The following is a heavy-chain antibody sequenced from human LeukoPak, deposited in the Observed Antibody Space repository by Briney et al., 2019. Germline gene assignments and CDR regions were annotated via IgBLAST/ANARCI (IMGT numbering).Heavy chain of an antibody. J-gene: IGHJ4*02. V-gene: IGHV1-2*02. Sequence: ASVKVSCKPCGYTFPYYIHWVRQAPGQGLEWMGWIDPNSGATISAHTFQGRVSMTKDTSFTTVYMELRTLKSDDTAVYYCARDNYGRLDYWGQGSLVTVSS. CDR1: GYTFPYY. D-gene: IGHD3-10*01. CDR2: IDPNSGAT. CDR3: ARDNYGRLDY.